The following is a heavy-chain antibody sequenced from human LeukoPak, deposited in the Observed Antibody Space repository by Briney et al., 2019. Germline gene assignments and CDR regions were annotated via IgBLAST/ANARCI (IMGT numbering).Heavy chain of an antibody. J-gene: IGHJ6*03. CDR1: GFTFSSYA. CDR3: AKYLQDDYGDYGLNSYYMDV. V-gene: IGHV3-23*01. D-gene: IGHD4-17*01. Sequence: GGSLRLSCAASGFTFSSYAMSWVRQAPGKGLEWVSAISGSGGSTYYADSVKGRFTISRDNSKNTLYLQMNSLRAEDTAVYYCAKYLQDDYGDYGLNSYYMDVWGKGTTVTVSS. CDR2: ISGSGGST.